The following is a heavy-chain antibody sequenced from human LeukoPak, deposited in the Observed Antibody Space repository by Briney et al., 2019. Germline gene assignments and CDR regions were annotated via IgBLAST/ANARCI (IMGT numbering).Heavy chain of an antibody. CDR3: ARMAQWLVPFY. V-gene: IGHV4-4*02. J-gene: IGHJ4*02. D-gene: IGHD6-19*01. CDR1: GGAISSSNW. CDR2: MYHSGST. Sequence: PSGTLSLTCAVSGGAISSSNWWSWVRQPPGKGLEWIGEMYHSGSTNHNPSLKSRVTISVDTSKNQFSLKLSSVTAADTAVYYCARMAQWLVPFYWGQGTLVTVSS.